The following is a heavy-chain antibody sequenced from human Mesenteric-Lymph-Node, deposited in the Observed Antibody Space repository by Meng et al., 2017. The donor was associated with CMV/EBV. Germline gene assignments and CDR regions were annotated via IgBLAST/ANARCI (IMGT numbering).Heavy chain of an antibody. CDR2: ISYDGVTT. CDR1: GFSSSTYA. Sequence: GESLKISCAASGFSSSTYAMHWVRQAPGKGLEYVSAISYDGVTTHYADSVKGRFTISRDNSKNTLYLQMGSLRAEDMAVYYCARVVRDCSGGTCYYYFDYWGQGTLVTVSS. D-gene: IGHD2-15*01. CDR3: ARVVRDCSGGTCYYYFDY. V-gene: IGHV3-64*02. J-gene: IGHJ4*02.